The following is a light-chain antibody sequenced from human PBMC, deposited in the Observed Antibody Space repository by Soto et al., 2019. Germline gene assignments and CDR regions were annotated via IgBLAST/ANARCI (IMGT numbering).Light chain of an antibody. V-gene: IGLV2-23*02. J-gene: IGLJ1*01. CDR1: SGDVGGYKL. CDR2: EVT. Sequence: QSALTQPASVSGSPGQSITIPGTGTSGDVGGYKLVSWYQQHPGKAPKLMIYEVTERPSGVSNRFSGSKSGNTASLTISGLQPDDEADYYCCSYSGNSEVFGTGTKVTVL. CDR3: CSYSGNSEV.